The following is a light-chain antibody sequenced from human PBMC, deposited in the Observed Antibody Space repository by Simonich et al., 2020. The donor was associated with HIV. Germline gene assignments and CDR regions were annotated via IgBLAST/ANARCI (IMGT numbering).Light chain of an antibody. V-gene: IGLV2-11*01. CDR3: CSYAGSYDWV. CDR2: DVS. Sequence: QSALTQPRSVSGSPGQSVTLSCTGTSSDVGGYNYVSWYQQHPGQAPKLMIYDVSKRPAGVPDRFSGSKSGNTAALTISGLQAEDEADYYCCSYAGSYDWVFGGGTKLTVL. J-gene: IGLJ3*02. CDR1: SSDVGGYNY.